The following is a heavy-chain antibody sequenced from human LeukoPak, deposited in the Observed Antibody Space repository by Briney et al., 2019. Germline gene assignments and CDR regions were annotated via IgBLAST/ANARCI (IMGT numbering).Heavy chain of an antibody. Sequence: GVSLRLSCAASGFTFSSYAMHWVRQAPGKGLEYVSAISSNGGSTYYANSVKGRFTISRDNSKNTLYLQMGSLRAEDMAVYYCARSVVVTANLDYWGQGTLVTVSS. V-gene: IGHV3-64*01. CDR3: ARSVVVTANLDY. CDR1: GFTFSSYA. D-gene: IGHD2-21*02. CDR2: ISSNGGST. J-gene: IGHJ4*02.